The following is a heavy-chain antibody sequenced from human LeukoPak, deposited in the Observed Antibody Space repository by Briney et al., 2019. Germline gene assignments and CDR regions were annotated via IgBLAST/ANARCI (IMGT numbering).Heavy chain of an antibody. D-gene: IGHD5-18*01. Sequence: GGSLRLSCAASGFTFSSYAMSWVRQAPGKGLEGVSAISGSGGSTYYADSVKGRFTISRDNSKNTLYLQMNSLRAEDTAVYYCAKGDTAMVYFDYWGQGTLVTVSS. CDR2: ISGSGGST. CDR3: AKGDTAMVYFDY. V-gene: IGHV3-23*01. CDR1: GFTFSSYA. J-gene: IGHJ4*02.